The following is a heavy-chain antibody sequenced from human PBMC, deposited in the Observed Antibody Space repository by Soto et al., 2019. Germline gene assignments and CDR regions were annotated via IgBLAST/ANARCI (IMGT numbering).Heavy chain of an antibody. CDR2: MYHSGST. D-gene: IGHD4-4*01. CDR1: GGSISSGGYS. V-gene: IGHV4-30-2*01. Sequence: QLQLQESGSGLVKPSQTLSLTCAVSGGSISSGGYSWSWIRQPPGKGLEWIGYMYHSGSTYYNPSLKSRVTISVDRSKKQFSRKLGSVTAADTAVYYCARWMTTVTTLDYWGQGTLVTVSP. J-gene: IGHJ4*02. CDR3: ARWMTTVTTLDY.